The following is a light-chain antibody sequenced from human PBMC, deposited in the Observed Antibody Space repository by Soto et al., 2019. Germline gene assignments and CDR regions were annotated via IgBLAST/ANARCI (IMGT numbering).Light chain of an antibody. Sequence: EIGMTQSPATLSVSPGQTATLSCRASQSVSSNLAWYQHKPGQAPRLLIYGASTRATGIPARFSGSGSGTEFTLTINSLQSEDFALYYCQQYGSSPWTFGQGTKVDI. CDR3: QQYGSSPWT. V-gene: IGKV3-15*01. CDR1: QSVSSN. CDR2: GAS. J-gene: IGKJ1*01.